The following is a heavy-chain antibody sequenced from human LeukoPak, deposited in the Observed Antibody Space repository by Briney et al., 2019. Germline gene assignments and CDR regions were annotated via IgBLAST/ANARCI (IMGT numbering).Heavy chain of an antibody. CDR1: GFTFTSYA. CDR2: ISGGGGST. Sequence: GGSLRLSCAASGFTFTSYAMSWVRQAPGKGLEWVSDISGGGGSTYYADSVKGRFTISRDNAKNTLYLQMNSLRAEDTAVYFCAKPGDSSGWYYFDYWGQGTLVPVPS. J-gene: IGHJ4*02. CDR3: AKPGDSSGWYYFDY. V-gene: IGHV3-23*01. D-gene: IGHD6-19*01.